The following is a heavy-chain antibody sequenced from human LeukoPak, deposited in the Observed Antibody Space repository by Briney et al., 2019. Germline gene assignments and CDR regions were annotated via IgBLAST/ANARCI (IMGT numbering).Heavy chain of an antibody. Sequence: SETLSLTCTVSGGSISSDSYYWSWIRQPAGKGLEWIGRSYTRGSTNNNPSLKSRVTISVDTSKNQFSLKLSSVTAADTAVYYCARDYSSGYYVDYWGQGTLVTVSS. CDR2: SYTRGST. CDR3: ARDYSSGYYVDY. D-gene: IGHD3-22*01. J-gene: IGHJ4*02. V-gene: IGHV4-61*02. CDR1: GGSISSDSYY.